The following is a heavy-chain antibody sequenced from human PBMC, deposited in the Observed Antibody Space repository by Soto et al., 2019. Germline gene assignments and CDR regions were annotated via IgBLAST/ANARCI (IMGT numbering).Heavy chain of an antibody. CDR3: ARDGRGPSVLDL. J-gene: IGHJ5*02. CDR2: ISGNGRTM. Sequence: PGGSLRLSCAASGFTFSDFYMNWIRQAPGKGLEWLSYISGNGRTMYYADSVKGRFTISRDNTKKSLYLEMTSLRADDSAMYYCARDGRGPSVLDLWGQGTLVTVSS. V-gene: IGHV3-11*01. CDR1: GFTFSDFY. D-gene: IGHD1-26*01.